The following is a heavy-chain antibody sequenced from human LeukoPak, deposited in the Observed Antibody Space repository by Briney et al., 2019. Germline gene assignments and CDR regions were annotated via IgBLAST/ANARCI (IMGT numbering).Heavy chain of an antibody. V-gene: IGHV3-9*01. D-gene: IGHD3-3*01. CDR2: ISWNSGSI. CDR1: GFTFDDYA. CDR3: ARGYYDFWGGYFDAFHI. J-gene: IGHJ3*02. Sequence: ETGGSLRLSCAASGFTFDDYAMHWVRQAPGKGLEWVSGISWNSGSIGYADSVKGRFTISRDNAKNSLYLQMNSLRAEDTAVYYCARGYYDFWGGYFDAFHIWGQGTMVTVSS.